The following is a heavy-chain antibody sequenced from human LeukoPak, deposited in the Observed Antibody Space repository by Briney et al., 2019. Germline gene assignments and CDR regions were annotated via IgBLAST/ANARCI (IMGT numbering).Heavy chain of an antibody. D-gene: IGHD6-13*01. CDR1: GFTFSSYS. J-gene: IGHJ4*02. CDR2: ISYDGSNK. V-gene: IGHV3-30*18. CDR3: AKDSSSWYFWLYYFDY. Sequence: GGSLRLSCAASGFTFSSYSMNWVRQAPGKGLEWVAVISYDGSNKYYADSVKGRFTISRDNSKNTLYLQMNSLRAEDTAVYYCAKDSSSWYFWLYYFDYWGQGTLVTVSS.